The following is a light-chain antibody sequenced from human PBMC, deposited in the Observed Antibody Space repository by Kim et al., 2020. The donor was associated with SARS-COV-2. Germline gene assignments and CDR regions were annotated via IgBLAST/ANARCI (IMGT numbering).Light chain of an antibody. CDR2: AAS. Sequence: ASVGDRVTITCRASQSISSYLNWYQQKPGKAPKLLIYAASSLQSGVPSRFSGSGSGTDFTLTISSLQPEDFATYYCQQSYSTPQTFGQGTKVDNK. CDR1: QSISSY. J-gene: IGKJ1*01. CDR3: QQSYSTPQT. V-gene: IGKV1-39*01.